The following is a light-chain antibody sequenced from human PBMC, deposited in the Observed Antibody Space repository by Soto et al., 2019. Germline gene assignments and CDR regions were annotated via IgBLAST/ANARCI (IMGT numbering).Light chain of an antibody. J-gene: IGKJ1*01. CDR2: GAS. V-gene: IGKV3-15*01. Sequence: EIVMPQSPAPLSVSPGERATLSFRASQSVSGNLAWYQQKPGQAPRLLIYGASTRATALPARFRGSGSRTEFTPTISSLEFEDVAVYYCQQYRTFGRGTKVE. CDR3: QQYRT. CDR1: QSVSGN.